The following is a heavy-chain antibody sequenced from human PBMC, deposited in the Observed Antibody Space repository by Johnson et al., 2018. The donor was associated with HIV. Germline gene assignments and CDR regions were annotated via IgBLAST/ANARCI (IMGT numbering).Heavy chain of an antibody. Sequence: QVQLVESGGGVVQPGRSLRLSCAASGFTFSSYAMHWVRQAPGKGLEWVAVISYDGSNKYYADSVKGRFTISRDNSKNTLYLQMNSLRAEDTAVYYCAKDPGWFGESGDAFDIWGQGTMVTVSS. CDR3: AKDPGWFGESGDAFDI. CDR1: GFTFSSYA. J-gene: IGHJ3*02. D-gene: IGHD3-10*01. V-gene: IGHV3-30*04. CDR2: ISYDGSNK.